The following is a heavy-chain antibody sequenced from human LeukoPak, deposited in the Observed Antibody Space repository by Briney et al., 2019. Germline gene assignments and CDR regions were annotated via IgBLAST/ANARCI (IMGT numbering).Heavy chain of an antibody. J-gene: IGHJ4*02. Sequence: GGSLRLSCAASGFTFSNAWLSWVRQAPGKGLEWVSSISSSSYIYYADSVKGRFTISRDNAKNSLYLQMNSLRAEDTAVYYCARDGDFDYWGQGTLVTVPS. CDR1: GFTFSNAW. D-gene: IGHD3-3*01. CDR2: ISSSSYI. V-gene: IGHV3-69-1*01. CDR3: ARDGDFDY.